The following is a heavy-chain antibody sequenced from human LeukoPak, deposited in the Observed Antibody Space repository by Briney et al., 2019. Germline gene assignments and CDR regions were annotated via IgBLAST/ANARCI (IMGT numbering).Heavy chain of an antibody. CDR2: IGAAGAHT. CDR3: ARELGGTKTGGFDI. Sequence: GGSLRLSCAASGFRFSYHDMHWVRQAPGKGLEFVSSIGAAGAHTFYADSVKGRFTISRDNFQGTMYLQMDGLRPEDSAVYYCARELGGTKTGGFDIWGQGTVVTVSS. J-gene: IGHJ3*02. V-gene: IGHV3-64*02. D-gene: IGHD1-14*01. CDR1: GFRFSYHD.